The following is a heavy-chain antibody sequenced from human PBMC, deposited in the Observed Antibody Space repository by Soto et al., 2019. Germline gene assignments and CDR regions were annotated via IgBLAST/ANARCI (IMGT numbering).Heavy chain of an antibody. CDR3: ARDLSGWGPPNGHYGVDV. Sequence: QVRLVQSGTEVTRPGASVMVSCKASGYKFANYAIHWVRQAHGQNFEWMGWINTGKGNTRNSQKLQDGVTLNRDKTATTVHMEVGSLKFEDTAVYYCARDLSGWGPPNGHYGVDVWDQGTTVIVSS. CDR1: GYKFANYA. D-gene: IGHD3-16*01. V-gene: IGHV1-3*04. J-gene: IGHJ6*02. CDR2: INTGKGNT.